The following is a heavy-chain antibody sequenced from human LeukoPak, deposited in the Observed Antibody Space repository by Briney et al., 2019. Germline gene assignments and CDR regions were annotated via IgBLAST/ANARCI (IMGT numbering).Heavy chain of an antibody. J-gene: IGHJ4*02. CDR2: IYYSGST. Sequence: SETLSLTCTVSGGSISSSSYYWGWIRQPPGKGLEWIGSIYYSGSTYYNPSLKSRVTISVDTSKNQFSLKLSSVTAAGTAVYYCIHYSSGYDSDYWGQGTLVTVSS. D-gene: IGHD5-12*01. V-gene: IGHV4-39*01. CDR3: IHYSSGYDSDY. CDR1: GGSISSSSYY.